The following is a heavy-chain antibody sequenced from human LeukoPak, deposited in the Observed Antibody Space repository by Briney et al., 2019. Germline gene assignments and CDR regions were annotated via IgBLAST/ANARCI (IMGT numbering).Heavy chain of an antibody. CDR3: ASAVTTRKPFDY. D-gene: IGHD4-11*01. J-gene: IGHJ4*02. V-gene: IGHV3-21*01. CDR2: ISSSSYI. CDR1: GFTFSSYS. Sequence: GGSLRLSCAASGFTFSSYSMNWVRQAPGKGLEWVSSISSSSYIYYADSVKGRFTISRDNAKNSLYLQMNSLRAGDTAVYYCASAVTTRKPFDYWGQGTLVTVSS.